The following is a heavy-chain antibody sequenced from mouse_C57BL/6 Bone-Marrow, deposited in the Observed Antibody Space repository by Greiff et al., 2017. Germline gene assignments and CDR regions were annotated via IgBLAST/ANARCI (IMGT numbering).Heavy chain of an antibody. CDR3: ARGAYYRGYFDG. Sequence: QVQLQQPGAELVKPGASVKLSCKAPGYTFTSYWMHWVKQRPGQGLEWIGMIHPNSGSTNNNEKFKSKATLTVDKPSSTAHMQLSSLTPEDYAVYYCARGAYYRGYFDGWGTGTTVTVSS. CDR1: GYTFTSYW. D-gene: IGHD2-12*01. CDR2: IHPNSGST. J-gene: IGHJ1*03. V-gene: IGHV1-64*01.